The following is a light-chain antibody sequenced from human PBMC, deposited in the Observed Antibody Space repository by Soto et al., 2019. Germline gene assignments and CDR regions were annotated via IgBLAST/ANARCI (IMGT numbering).Light chain of an antibody. CDR3: QQYYTTPLLT. V-gene: IGKV4-1*01. J-gene: IGKJ4*01. Sequence: DIVMTQSPDSLAVSLGERATINCKSSQSVLYSSKNKNYLAWYQQKPGQPPKLLIYWASTRESGVPDRFSGSVSDTDFTLTTSSLQAEDVAVYYCQQYYTTPLLTFGGGTKVEIK. CDR2: WAS. CDR1: QSVLYSSKNKNY.